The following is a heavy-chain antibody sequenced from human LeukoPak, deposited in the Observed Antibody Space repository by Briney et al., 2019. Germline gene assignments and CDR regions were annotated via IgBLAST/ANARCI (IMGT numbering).Heavy chain of an antibody. J-gene: IGHJ4*02. CDR3: ARAFANRGYDARIFDY. CDR1: GYTFTGYF. D-gene: IGHD3-22*01. V-gene: IGHV1-2*02. Sequence: GASVKVSCKASGYTFTGYFMHWVRQAPRQGLEWMGWINPNSGATSYAQKFQGRVTMTRDTSISTTYMELSRVRSDDTAVYYCARAFANRGYDARIFDYWGQGTLVTVSS. CDR2: INPNSGAT.